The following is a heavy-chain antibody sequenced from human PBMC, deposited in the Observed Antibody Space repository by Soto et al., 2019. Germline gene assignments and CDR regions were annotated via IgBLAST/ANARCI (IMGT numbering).Heavy chain of an antibody. V-gene: IGHV5-51*01. Sequence: GESLKISCTGIGYSFTTYWIGWVRQMPGKGLEWMGIIYPGDSDTRYSPSFQGQVTISADKSITTVYLQWSNLKASDTAMYYCARGYCTTTICDPWFDPWGQGTLVTVSS. CDR3: ARGYCTTTICDPWFDP. D-gene: IGHD2-2*01. CDR2: IYPGDSDT. CDR1: GYSFTTYW. J-gene: IGHJ5*02.